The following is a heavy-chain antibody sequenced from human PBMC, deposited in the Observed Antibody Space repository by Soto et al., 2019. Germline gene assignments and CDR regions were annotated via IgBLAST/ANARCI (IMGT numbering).Heavy chain of an antibody. CDR3: ARDKEYYGAGSYLDY. CDR2: ISYDGSNK. J-gene: IGHJ4*02. Sequence: QVQLVESGGGVVQPGRSLRLSCAASGFSFSSYAMHWVRQAPGKGLEWVAVISYDGSNKYYADSVKGRFTISRDNSKNAMDQHVNSLSAEDMALDYCARDKEYYGAGSYLDYRGQGTLVTLSS. CDR1: GFSFSSYA. D-gene: IGHD3-10*01. V-gene: IGHV3-30-3*01.